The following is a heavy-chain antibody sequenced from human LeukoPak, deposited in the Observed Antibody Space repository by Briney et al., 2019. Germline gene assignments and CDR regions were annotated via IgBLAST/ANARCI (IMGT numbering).Heavy chain of an antibody. CDR3: ARLISVAGTGAFDI. D-gene: IGHD6-19*01. J-gene: IGHJ3*02. Sequence: WESLRLSCAASAFTVSSNYMTWVRQAPGKGLEWVSVIYSGGTRYYADSVTGRFTISRDNSKNTLYLQMNTLRAEDTAVYYCARLISVAGTGAFDIWGQGTMVTVSS. CDR1: AFTVSSNY. V-gene: IGHV3-66*01. CDR2: IYSGGTR.